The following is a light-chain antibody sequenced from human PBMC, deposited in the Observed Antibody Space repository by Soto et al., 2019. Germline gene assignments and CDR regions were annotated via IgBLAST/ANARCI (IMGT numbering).Light chain of an antibody. CDR1: QSVFYSSKNKNY. CDR2: WAS. CDR3: HQSYRTPFT. V-gene: IGKV4-1*01. J-gene: IGKJ3*01. Sequence: DIVMTQSPDSLAVSLGERATINCKSSQSVFYSSKNKNYLAWYQQKPGQPPKLLIYWASIRESGGPDRFSGSGSETDFTLTISSLQAEDVAVYYCHQSYRTPFTFGPGTKVDIK.